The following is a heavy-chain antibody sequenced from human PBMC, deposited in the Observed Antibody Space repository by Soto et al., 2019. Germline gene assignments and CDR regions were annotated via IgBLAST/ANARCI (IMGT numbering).Heavy chain of an antibody. CDR3: ARSQGSSTSLEIYYYYYYGMDV. Sequence: SVKVSCKASGGTFSSYAISWVRQAPGQGLVWMGGIIPISGTANYAQKFQGRVTITADESTSTAYMELSSLRSEDTAVYYCARSQGSSTSLEIYYYYYYGMDVWGQGTTVTVSS. CDR1: GGTFSSYA. J-gene: IGHJ6*02. D-gene: IGHD2-2*01. V-gene: IGHV1-69*13. CDR2: IIPISGTA.